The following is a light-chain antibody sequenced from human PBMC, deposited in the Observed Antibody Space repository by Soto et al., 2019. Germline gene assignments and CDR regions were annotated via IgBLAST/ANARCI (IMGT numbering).Light chain of an antibody. CDR2: DAS. CDR1: QSVSSY. J-gene: IGKJ3*01. CDR3: QQRSNWPPFT. Sequence: EIVLTQSPATLSLSPGERATLSCRASQSVSSYLAWYQQKPGQAPRLLIYDASNRATGIPARFSGSGSGTDFTLTISSLEPEDFAVYYCQQRSNWPPFTFGPGTKVD. V-gene: IGKV3-11*01.